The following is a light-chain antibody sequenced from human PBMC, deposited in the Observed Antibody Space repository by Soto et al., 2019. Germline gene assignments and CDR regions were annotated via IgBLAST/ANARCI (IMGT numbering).Light chain of an antibody. V-gene: IGKV1-5*03. J-gene: IGKJ1*01. CDR2: KAS. CDR1: QGISSW. Sequence: DIQMTQSPSSLSASVGDRVTITCRGSQGISSWLAWYQQKPGKAPRLLIYKASSLASGVPSRFSGSGSGTEFTLTNSILQADDFATYSCQQYKTFGQGTRVEIK. CDR3: QQYKT.